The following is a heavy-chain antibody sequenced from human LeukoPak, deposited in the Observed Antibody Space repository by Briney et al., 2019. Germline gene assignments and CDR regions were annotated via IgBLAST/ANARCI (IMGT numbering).Heavy chain of an antibody. D-gene: IGHD5-12*01. CDR2: IYYSGST. V-gene: IGHV4-39*07. Sequence: PSESLSLTCTVSGGSISSSSYYWGWIRQPPGKGLEWIGSIYYSGSTYYNPSLKSRVTISVDTSKNQFSLKLSSVTAADTAVYYCGSGGYDYRNDAFDIWGQGTMVTVSS. CDR1: GGSISSSSYY. CDR3: GSGGYDYRNDAFDI. J-gene: IGHJ3*02.